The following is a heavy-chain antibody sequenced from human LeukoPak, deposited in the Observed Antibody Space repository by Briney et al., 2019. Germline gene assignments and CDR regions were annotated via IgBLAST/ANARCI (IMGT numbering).Heavy chain of an antibody. Sequence: PSETLSLSCTVSGASISSYYWSWTRQPPGKGLEWIGYMFYSGSTNYNPSLKSRVTISVDTSNSQFSLKLSSVTAADTAVYYCARGGSIVGATPHDAFDIWGQGTLVTVSS. V-gene: IGHV4-59*01. CDR3: ARGGSIVGATPHDAFDI. J-gene: IGHJ3*02. CDR2: MFYSGST. D-gene: IGHD1-26*01. CDR1: GASISSYY.